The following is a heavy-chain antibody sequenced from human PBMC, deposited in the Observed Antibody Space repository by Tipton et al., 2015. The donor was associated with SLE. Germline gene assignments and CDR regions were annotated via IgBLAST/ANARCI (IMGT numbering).Heavy chain of an antibody. CDR2: IYYSGST. CDR3: ARDGTGLLGSYWYFDL. Sequence: LRLSCTVSGGSISSHYWSWIRQPPGKGLEWIGYIYYSGSTNYNPSLKSRVTISVDTSKNQFSLKLSSVTAADTAVYYCARDGTGLLGSYWYFDLWGRGTLVTVSS. D-gene: IGHD2-8*02. J-gene: IGHJ2*01. CDR1: GGSISSHY. V-gene: IGHV4-59*11.